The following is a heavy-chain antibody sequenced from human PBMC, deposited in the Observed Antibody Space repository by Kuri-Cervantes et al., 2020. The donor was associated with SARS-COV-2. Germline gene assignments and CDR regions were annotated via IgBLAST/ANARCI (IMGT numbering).Heavy chain of an antibody. V-gene: IGHV4-59*01. CDR2: IYYSGST. J-gene: IGHJ3*02. CDR3: ARYPTGSSGWYSSDAFDI. D-gene: IGHD6-19*01. Sequence: GSLRLSCTVSGGSISSYYWSWIRQPPGKGREWIGYIYYSGSTNYNPSLKSRVTISVDTSKTQFSLKLSSVTAADTAVYYCARYPTGSSGWYSSDAFDIWGQGTMVTVSS. CDR1: GGSISSYY.